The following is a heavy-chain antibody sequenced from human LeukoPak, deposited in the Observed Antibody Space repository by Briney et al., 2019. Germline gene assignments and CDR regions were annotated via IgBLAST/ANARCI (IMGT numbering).Heavy chain of an antibody. D-gene: IGHD3-10*01. CDR3: AIGSGTYSPDY. J-gene: IGHJ4*02. V-gene: IGHV1-2*02. Sequence: ASVKVSCKASGYTFTGQYLHWVRQAPGQGLEWLGWINPNSDDTNYAQKFQGRVTLTRDTSISTAYMELSRLRTDDTAVYYCAIGSGTYSPDYWGQGTLVTVSS. CDR2: INPNSDDT. CDR1: GYTFTGQY.